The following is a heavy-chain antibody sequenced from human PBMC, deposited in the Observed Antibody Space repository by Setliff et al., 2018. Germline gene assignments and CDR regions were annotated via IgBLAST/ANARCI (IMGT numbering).Heavy chain of an antibody. V-gene: IGHV7-4-1*02. J-gene: IGHJ4*02. D-gene: IGHD6-13*01. CDR1: GNRFTDYF. CDR2: INTNTGNP. Sequence: ASVKVSCKASGNRFTDYFLHWVRQAPGQGLEWMGWINTNTGNPMYAQGFTGRFVFSLDPSVSTAYLQISSLKAEDTALYYCATGSLVAAGTGHWGQGTLVTVSS. CDR3: ATGSLVAAGTGH.